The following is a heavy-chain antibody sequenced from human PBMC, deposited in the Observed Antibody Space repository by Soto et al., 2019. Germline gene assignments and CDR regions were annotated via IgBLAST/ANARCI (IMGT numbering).Heavy chain of an antibody. D-gene: IGHD3-22*01. V-gene: IGHV1-69*13. J-gene: IGHJ4*02. CDR1: GGTFSSYA. CDR2: IIPIFGTA. CDR3: AREGYYYDSTDLGY. Sequence: ASVKVSCKASGGTFSSYAISWVRQAPGQGLEWMGGIIPIFGTANYAQKFQGRVTITADESTSTAYMELSSLRSEDTAVYYCAREGYYYDSTDLGYWGQGTLVTVSS.